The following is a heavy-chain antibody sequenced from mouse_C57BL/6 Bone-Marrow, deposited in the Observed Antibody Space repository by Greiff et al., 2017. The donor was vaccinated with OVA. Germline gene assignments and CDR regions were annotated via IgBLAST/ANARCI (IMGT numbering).Heavy chain of an antibody. Sequence: VKLQESGAELARPGASVKLSCKASGYAFTSYGISWVKQRTGQGLEWIGEIYPRSGNTYYNEKFKGKATLTADKSSSTAYMQLRSLTSEDSAVYFCARDDEFAYWGQGTLVTVSA. CDR2: IYPRSGNT. D-gene: IGHD2-12*01. V-gene: IGHV1-81*01. CDR1: GYAFTSYG. CDR3: ARDDEFAY. J-gene: IGHJ3*01.